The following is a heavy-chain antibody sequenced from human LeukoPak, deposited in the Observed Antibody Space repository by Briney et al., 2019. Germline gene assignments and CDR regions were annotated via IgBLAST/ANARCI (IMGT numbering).Heavy chain of an antibody. CDR3: ARDSRCSGGSCYSKPYYFDY. Sequence: ASVKVSCKASGYTFTSYYMHWVRQAPGQGLEWMGIINPSGGSTSYAQKFQGRVTMTTDTSTSTAYMELRSLRSDDTAVYYCARDSRCSGGSCYSKPYYFDYWGQGTLVTVSS. CDR1: GYTFTSYY. CDR2: INPSGGST. D-gene: IGHD2-15*01. V-gene: IGHV1-46*01. J-gene: IGHJ4*02.